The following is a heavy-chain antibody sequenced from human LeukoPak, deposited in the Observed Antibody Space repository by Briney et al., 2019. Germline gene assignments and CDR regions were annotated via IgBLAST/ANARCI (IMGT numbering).Heavy chain of an antibody. J-gene: IGHJ4*02. CDR2: IKQDGSEK. Sequence: GGSLRLSCAVSGFTFSSYWMSWVRQAPGKGLEWVANIKQDGSEKYYVDSVKGRFTISRDNAKNSLYLQMNSLRAEDTAVYYCARELLVFDYWGQGTLVTVSS. CDR1: GFTFSSYW. V-gene: IGHV3-7*01. CDR3: ARELLVFDY. D-gene: IGHD3-10*01.